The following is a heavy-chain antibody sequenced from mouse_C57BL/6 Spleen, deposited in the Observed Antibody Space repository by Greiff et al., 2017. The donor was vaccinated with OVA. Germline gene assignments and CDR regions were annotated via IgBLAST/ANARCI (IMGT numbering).Heavy chain of an antibody. V-gene: IGHV1-82*01. J-gene: IGHJ4*01. D-gene: IGHD2-4*01. Sequence: VQLQQSGPELVKPGASVKISCKASGYAFSSSWMNWVKQRPGKGLEWIGRIYPGDGDTNYNGKFKGKATLTADKSSSTAYMQLSSLTSEDSAVYFCATMITRAMDYWGQGTSVTVSS. CDR1: GYAFSSSW. CDR3: ATMITRAMDY. CDR2: IYPGDGDT.